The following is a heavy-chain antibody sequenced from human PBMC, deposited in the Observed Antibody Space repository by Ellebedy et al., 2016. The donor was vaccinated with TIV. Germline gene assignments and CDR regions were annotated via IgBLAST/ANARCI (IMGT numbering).Heavy chain of an antibody. CDR1: GDSFSSDSSY. CDR3: ARHEGLHLGELSFYNFGYFDS. J-gene: IGHJ4*02. D-gene: IGHD3-16*02. V-gene: IGHV4-61*03. Sequence: SETLSLXXSVSGDSFSSDSSYWSWIRQSAGRGLEWIGYIYHTGDTNYNPSLKSRLTMSVDTSKNHFSLKLSSVTAADTAVYYCARHEGLHLGELSFYNFGYFDSWGPGTLVTVSS. CDR2: IYHTGDT.